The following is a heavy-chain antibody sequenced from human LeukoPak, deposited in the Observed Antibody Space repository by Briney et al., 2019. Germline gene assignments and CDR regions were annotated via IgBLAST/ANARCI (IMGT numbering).Heavy chain of an antibody. CDR2: IKKDGSNK. D-gene: IGHD3-22*01. V-gene: IGHV3-7*01. J-gene: IGHJ4*02. CDR3: AKDRAFTYYYDSSGSEYYFDY. CDR1: GFTFSSYW. Sequence: GGSLRLSCAASGFTFSSYWMSWVRQAPGKGLEWVANIKKDGSNKYYADSVKGRFTISRDNSKNTLYLQMNSLRAEDTAVYYCAKDRAFTYYYDSSGSEYYFDYWGQGTLVTVSS.